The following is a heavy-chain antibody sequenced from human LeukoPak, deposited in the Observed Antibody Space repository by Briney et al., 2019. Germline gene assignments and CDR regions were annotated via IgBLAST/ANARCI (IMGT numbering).Heavy chain of an antibody. V-gene: IGHV2-5*01. CDR3: AHRPFQRRGGYNYGPYFDY. CDR1: GFSLSTSGVG. Sequence: SGPTLVNPTQTLTLTCTFSGFSLSTSGVGVGWIRQPPGKALEWLALIYWNDDKRYSPSLKSRLTITKDTSKNQVVLTMTNMDPVDTATYYCAHRPFQRRGGYNYGPYFDYWGQGTLVTVSS. D-gene: IGHD5-24*01. CDR2: IYWNDDK. J-gene: IGHJ4*02.